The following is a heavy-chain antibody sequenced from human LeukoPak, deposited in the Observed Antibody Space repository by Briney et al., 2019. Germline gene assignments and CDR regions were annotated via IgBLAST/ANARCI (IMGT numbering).Heavy chain of an antibody. CDR3: ARLRWTCSDGACYTGFEY. Sequence: GGSLRLSCAASGFTFSSYWMSWVRQAPGKGLEWVANIRQDGSEIPYVDSVKGRFAFSRDNAKNSLYVQMNSLRAEDTAIYYCARLRWTCSDGACYTGFEYWGQGTLVTVSS. J-gene: IGHJ4*02. D-gene: IGHD2-8*01. CDR1: GFTFSSYW. V-gene: IGHV3-7*01. CDR2: IRQDGSEI.